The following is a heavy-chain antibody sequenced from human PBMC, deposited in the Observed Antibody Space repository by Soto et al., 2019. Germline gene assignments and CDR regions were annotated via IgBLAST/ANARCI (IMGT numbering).Heavy chain of an antibody. D-gene: IGHD5-12*01. J-gene: IGHJ6*02. CDR3: DSFSYDPAKYLSYGMDV. Sequence: SETLSLTCTVSGGSINSGGYSWSWIRQPPGKGLEGIGYVHHSGATSSNPSLRSRITITADRSKNHFSLSLTPVAAADTAIYSCDSFSYDPAKYLSYGMDVWGQGTSVTVSS. CDR1: GGSINSGGYS. CDR2: VHHSGAT. V-gene: IGHV4-30-2*01.